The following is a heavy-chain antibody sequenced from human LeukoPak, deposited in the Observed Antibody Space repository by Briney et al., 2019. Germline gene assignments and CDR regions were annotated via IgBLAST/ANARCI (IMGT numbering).Heavy chain of an antibody. CDR1: GFTFSSYS. J-gene: IGHJ5*02. Sequence: GGSLRLSCAASGFTFSSYSMNWVRQAPGKGLEWVSSISSSSSYIYYADSVKGRFTISRDNAKNSLYLQMNGLRAEDTAVYYCAREVVVAAANWFDPWGQGTLVTVSS. CDR2: ISSSSSYI. V-gene: IGHV3-21*01. CDR3: AREVVVAAANWFDP. D-gene: IGHD2-15*01.